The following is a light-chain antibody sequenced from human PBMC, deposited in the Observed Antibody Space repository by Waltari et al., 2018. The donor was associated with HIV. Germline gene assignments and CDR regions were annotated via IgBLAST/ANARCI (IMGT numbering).Light chain of an antibody. Sequence: SYELTQPPSVSVSPGQTARITCSGDALPDKFVYWYQQKSGQAPVLVIFDDTRRPSGIPERFSGSSSGTVVTLTITGAQSEDEADYYCQTWGTGIWVFGGGTKLTVL. CDR1: ALPDKF. CDR2: DDT. CDR3: QTWGTGIWV. V-gene: IGLV3-10*01. J-gene: IGLJ3*02.